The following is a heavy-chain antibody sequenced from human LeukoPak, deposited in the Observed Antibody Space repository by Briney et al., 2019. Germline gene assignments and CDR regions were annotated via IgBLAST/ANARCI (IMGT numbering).Heavy chain of an antibody. V-gene: IGHV4-30-2*01. CDR1: GGSISSGGYS. J-gene: IGHJ4*02. CDR3: VRRPHCGSTSCYAFDY. Sequence: PSETLSLTCAVSGGSISSGGYSWSWIRQPPGKGLEWIGYIYHSGSTYYNPSLKSRVTISVDRSKNQFSLKLSSVTAADTAVYYCVRRPHCGSTSCYAFDYWGQGTLVTVSS. CDR2: IYHSGST. D-gene: IGHD2-2*01.